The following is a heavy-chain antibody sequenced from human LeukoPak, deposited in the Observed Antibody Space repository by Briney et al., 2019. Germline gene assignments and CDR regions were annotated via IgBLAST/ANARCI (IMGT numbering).Heavy chain of an antibody. CDR2: INPSGGST. V-gene: IGHV1-46*01. CDR1: GYTLASFY. D-gene: IGHD5-18*01. Sequence: ASVKLSCNASGYTLASFYMQWVRHPARQGLEWMGIINPSGGSTNYAQKFRGSVTITADKTTSTAYMELSSLRSEDAAVCYCARGYGYKYKWFDPWGQGPLVTVSS. CDR3: ARGYGYKYKWFDP. J-gene: IGHJ5*02.